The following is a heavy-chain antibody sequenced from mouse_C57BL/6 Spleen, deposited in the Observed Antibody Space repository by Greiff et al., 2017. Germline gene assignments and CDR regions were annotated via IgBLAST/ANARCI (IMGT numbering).Heavy chain of an antibody. CDR2: IYPSDSET. V-gene: IGHV1-61*01. CDR1: GYTFTSYW. D-gene: IGHD1-1*01. Sequence: VQLQQPGAELVRPGSSVKLSCKASGYTFTSYWMDWVKQRPGQGLEWIGNIYPSDSETHYNQKFKDKATLTVDKSSSTAYMQLSSLTSEDSAVYYCAREYDYYYGSSYPFAYWGQGTLVTVSA. J-gene: IGHJ3*01. CDR3: AREYDYYYGSSYPFAY.